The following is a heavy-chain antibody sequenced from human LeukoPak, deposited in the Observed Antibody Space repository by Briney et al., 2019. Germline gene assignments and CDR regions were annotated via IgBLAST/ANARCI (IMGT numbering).Heavy chain of an antibody. CDR1: GYTFTSYY. J-gene: IGHJ4*02. D-gene: IGHD3-3*01. CDR2: INPSGGST. CDR3: AKDQVWSYDFWSGLLTDY. V-gene: IGHV1-46*01. Sequence: ASVKVSCKASGYTFTSYYMHWVRQAPGQGLEWMGIINPSGGSTSYAQKFQGRVTMTRDTSTSTVYMELSSLRSEDTAVYYCAKDQVWSYDFWSGLLTDYWGQGTLVTVSS.